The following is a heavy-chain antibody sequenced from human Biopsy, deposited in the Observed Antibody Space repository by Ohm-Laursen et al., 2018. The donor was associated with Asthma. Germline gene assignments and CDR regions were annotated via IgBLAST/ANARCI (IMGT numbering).Heavy chain of an antibody. Sequence: ASVKVSCKASGYPFTDYYVHWVRQAPGQGLEWMGRIDPNSGGTNYAQKFLGRVTMTRDSSVNTAFMVLSRLRSDDTAVYYCARIKIRIGAGTDRYFDLWGRGTLVTVSS. CDR3: ARIKIRIGAGTDRYFDL. V-gene: IGHV1-2*06. D-gene: IGHD3-16*01. CDR2: IDPNSGGT. J-gene: IGHJ2*01. CDR1: GYPFTDYY.